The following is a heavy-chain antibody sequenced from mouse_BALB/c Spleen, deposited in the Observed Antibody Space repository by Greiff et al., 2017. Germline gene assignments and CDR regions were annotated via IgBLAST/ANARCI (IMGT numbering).Heavy chain of an antibody. CDR1: GFSLTSYG. CDR2: IWAGGST. D-gene: IGHD2-4*01. J-gene: IGHJ3*01. Sequence: VHLVESGPGLVAPSQSLSITCTVSGFSLTSYGVHWVRQPPGKGLEWLGVIWAGGSTNYNSALMSRLSISKDNSKSQVFLKMNSLQTDDTAMYYCARDRDYDQAWFAYWGQGTLVTVSA. CDR3: ARDRDYDQAWFAY. V-gene: IGHV2-9*02.